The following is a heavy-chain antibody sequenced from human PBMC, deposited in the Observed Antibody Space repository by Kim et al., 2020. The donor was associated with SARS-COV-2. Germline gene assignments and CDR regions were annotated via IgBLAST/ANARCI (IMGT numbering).Heavy chain of an antibody. V-gene: IGHV4-34*01. CDR2: INHSGST. CDR3: ARGLGDPGYYYGMDV. Sequence: SETLSLTCAVYGGSFSGYYWSWIRQPPGKGLEWIGEINHSGSTNYNPSLKSRVTISVDTSKNQFSLKLSSVTAADTAVYYCARGLGDPGYYYGMDVWGQGTTVTVSS. J-gene: IGHJ6*02. D-gene: IGHD4-17*01. CDR1: GGSFSGYY.